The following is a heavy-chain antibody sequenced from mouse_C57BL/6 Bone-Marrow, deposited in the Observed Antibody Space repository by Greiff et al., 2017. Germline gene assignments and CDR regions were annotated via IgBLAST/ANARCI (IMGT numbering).Heavy chain of an antibody. CDR2: IDPSDSYT. CDR1: GYTFTSYW. V-gene: IGHV1-50*01. Sequence: QVQLQQPGAELVKPGASVKLSCKASGYTFTSYWMQGVKQRPGQGLEWIGEIDPSDSYTNYNQKFKGKATLTVDTASSPAYMQLSSLTSEDAAVFYCARITTVGFDYWGQGTTLTLSA. D-gene: IGHD1-1*01. J-gene: IGHJ2*01. CDR3: ARITTVGFDY.